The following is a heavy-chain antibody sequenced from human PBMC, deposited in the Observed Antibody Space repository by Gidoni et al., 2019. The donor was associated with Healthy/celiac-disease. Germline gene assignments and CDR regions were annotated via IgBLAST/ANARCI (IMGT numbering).Heavy chain of an antibody. V-gene: IGHV4-59*01. CDR2: IYYSGST. CDR3: AVPKEGAFDI. Sequence: QVQLQESGPGLVKPSETLSLTCTVSGGSISSYYWSWIRQPPGKGLEWIGYIYYSGSTNYNPSLKSRVTISVDTSKNQFSLKLSSVTAADTAVYYCAVPKEGAFDIWGQGTMVTVSS. J-gene: IGHJ3*02. CDR1: GGSISSYY. D-gene: IGHD2-2*01.